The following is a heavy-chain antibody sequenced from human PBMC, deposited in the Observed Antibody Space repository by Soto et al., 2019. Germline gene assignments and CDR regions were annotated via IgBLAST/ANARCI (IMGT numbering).Heavy chain of an antibody. Sequence: GGSLRLCCSASGFTFSSYAMHWVRQAPGKGLEYVSTISSNGGKTYYADSVKARFTISRDNSKNTLYLQMSSLRAEDTAVYYCVKVLGVSTVTHAYFDSWGQGTLVTVSS. D-gene: IGHD4-4*01. CDR2: ISSNGGKT. V-gene: IGHV3-64D*06. CDR1: GFTFSSYA. CDR3: VKVLGVSTVTHAYFDS. J-gene: IGHJ4*02.